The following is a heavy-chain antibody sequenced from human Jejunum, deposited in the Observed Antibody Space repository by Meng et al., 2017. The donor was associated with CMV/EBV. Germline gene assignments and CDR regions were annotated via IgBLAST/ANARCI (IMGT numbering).Heavy chain of an antibody. Sequence: CVGAGLRFDDYAMHWVRQIPGKGLEWVSLISWNSRDTDYADSVRGRFTISRDNNKNSLYLEMNSLRSEDSGLYYCARAVASNYYDYWGQGTLVTVSS. CDR1: GLRFDDYA. J-gene: IGHJ4*02. CDR2: ISWNSRDT. CDR3: ARAVASNYYDY. V-gene: IGHV3-43*01. D-gene: IGHD4-23*01.